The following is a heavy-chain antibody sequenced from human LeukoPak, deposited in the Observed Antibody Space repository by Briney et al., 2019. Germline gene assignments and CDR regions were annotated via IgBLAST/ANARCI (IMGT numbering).Heavy chain of an antibody. CDR1: GFTLSNFW. CDR3: ARGRGIAL. D-gene: IGHD6-13*01. J-gene: IGHJ4*02. V-gene: IGHV3-7*01. CDR2: IEDDGNKK. Sequence: GESLRLSCATSGFTLSNFWMNWVRQAPGKGLEWVANIEDDGNKKNYVGSVKGRFTISRDNVKNSIYLQMNSLRADDTAVYYCARGRGIALWGQGTLVTVSS.